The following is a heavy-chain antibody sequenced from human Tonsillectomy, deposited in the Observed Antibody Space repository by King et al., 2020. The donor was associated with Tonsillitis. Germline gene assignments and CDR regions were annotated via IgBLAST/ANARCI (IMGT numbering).Heavy chain of an antibody. V-gene: IGHV3-7*01. CDR3: ARVYCSGGSCYSGWYFDI. CDR2: VKQDRSET. D-gene: IGHD2-15*01. CDR1: GFTFSSYW. Sequence: VQLVESGGNLVQPGGSLRLSCAASGFTFSSYWMSWVRQAPGKGLEWVANVKQDRSETYYVDSVKGRFTISGDNAKNSLYLQMNSLRAEDTAVYYCARVYCSGGSCYSGWYFDIWGRCSLVTVSS. J-gene: IGHJ2*01.